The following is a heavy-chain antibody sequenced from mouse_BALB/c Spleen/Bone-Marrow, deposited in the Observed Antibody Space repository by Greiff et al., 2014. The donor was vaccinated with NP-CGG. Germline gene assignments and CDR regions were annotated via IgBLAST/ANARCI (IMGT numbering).Heavy chain of an antibody. D-gene: IGHD1-2*01. CDR3: VRSRLRDWYFDA. CDR2: IFPGDRTT. CDR1: GNTFTSYD. V-gene: IGHV1S56*01. Sequence: QVQLQQSGVELVKPGASVKLSCKASGNTFTSYDINWVRQRPEQGHEWIGWIFPGDRTTKYNEKFKGEATLTTDKSSSTVHMQLSRLTSEDSAVYFCVRSRLRDWYFDAWGAGTTVTISS. J-gene: IGHJ1*01.